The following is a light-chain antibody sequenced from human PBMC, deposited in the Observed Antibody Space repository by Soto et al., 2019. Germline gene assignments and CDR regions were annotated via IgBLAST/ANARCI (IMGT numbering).Light chain of an antibody. V-gene: IGLV1-47*01. CDR3: AAWDDSLSGRGV. J-gene: IGLJ2*01. CDR2: RNN. CDR1: SSNIGNNY. Sequence: QSVLTQPPSASGTPGQRVTISCSGSSSNIGNNYVYWYQMVPGTAPKLLFYRNNQRPSGVPDRFSGSRSGTSASLAISGLRSEDEADYYCAAWDDSLSGRGVFGGGTKLTVL.